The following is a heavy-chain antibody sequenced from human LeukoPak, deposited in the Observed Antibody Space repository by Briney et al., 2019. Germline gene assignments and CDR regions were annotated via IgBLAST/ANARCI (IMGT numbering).Heavy chain of an antibody. Sequence: GGSLRLSCAASGFTFSSYGMHRVRQAPGKGLEWVSYINSNSRTIYYADSVKGRFTVSRDNAKNSLYLQMNSLRDEDTAVYYCARDPTISGSYSDYWGQGTLVTVSS. J-gene: IGHJ4*02. CDR1: GFTFSSYG. V-gene: IGHV3-48*02. D-gene: IGHD1-26*01. CDR2: INSNSRTI. CDR3: ARDPTISGSYSDY.